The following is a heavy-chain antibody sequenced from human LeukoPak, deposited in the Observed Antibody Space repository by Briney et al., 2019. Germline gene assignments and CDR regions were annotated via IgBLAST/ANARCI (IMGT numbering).Heavy chain of an antibody. Sequence: GGSLRLSCAASGFTFSSYSMNWVRQAPGKGLEWVSSISSSSSYIYYADSVEGRFTISRDNAKNSLYLQMNSLRAEDTAVYYCARDHSSGSAEYFQHWGQGTLVTVSS. CDR1: GFTFSSYS. J-gene: IGHJ1*01. CDR2: ISSSSSYI. V-gene: IGHV3-21*01. CDR3: ARDHSSGSAEYFQH. D-gene: IGHD6-19*01.